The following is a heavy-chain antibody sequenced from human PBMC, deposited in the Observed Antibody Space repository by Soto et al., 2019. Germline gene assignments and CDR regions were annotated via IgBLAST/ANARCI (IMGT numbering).Heavy chain of an antibody. CDR1: GFTFSSYA. CDR3: ANPMASHYGDYVESAFSN. J-gene: IGHJ4*02. CDR2: ISGSGGST. V-gene: IGHV3-23*01. Sequence: GGSLRLSCAASGFTFSSYAMSWVRQAPGKGLEWVSAISGSGGSTYYADSVKGRFTISRDNSKNTLYLQMNSLRAEDTAVYYCANPMASHYGDYVESAFSNWGQGTLVTVSS. D-gene: IGHD4-17*01.